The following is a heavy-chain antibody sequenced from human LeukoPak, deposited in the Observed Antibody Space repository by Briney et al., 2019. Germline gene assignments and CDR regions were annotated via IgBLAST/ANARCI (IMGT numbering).Heavy chain of an antibody. J-gene: IGHJ4*02. CDR2: ISAYNGNT. Sequence: ASVKVSCKASGYTFTSYCISWVRQAPGEGLEWMGWISAYNGNTNYAQKLQGRVTMTTDTSTSTAYMELRSLRSDDTAVYYCAVSLLGYCSGGSCYPSPDYWGQGTLVTVSS. CDR1: GYTFTSYC. CDR3: AVSLLGYCSGGSCYPSPDY. D-gene: IGHD2-15*01. V-gene: IGHV1-18*01.